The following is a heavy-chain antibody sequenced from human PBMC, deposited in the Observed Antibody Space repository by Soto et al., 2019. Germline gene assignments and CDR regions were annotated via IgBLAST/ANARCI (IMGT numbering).Heavy chain of an antibody. J-gene: IGHJ6*02. Sequence: GASVKVSCKASGGTFSSYAISWVRQAPGQGLEWMGGIIPIFGTANYAQRFQGRVTITADESTSTAYMELSSLRSEDTAVYYCANPFRRGATTFYYGMDVWGQGTTVTVSS. V-gene: IGHV1-69*13. D-gene: IGHD1-26*01. CDR2: IIPIFGTA. CDR3: ANPFRRGATTFYYGMDV. CDR1: GGTFSSYA.